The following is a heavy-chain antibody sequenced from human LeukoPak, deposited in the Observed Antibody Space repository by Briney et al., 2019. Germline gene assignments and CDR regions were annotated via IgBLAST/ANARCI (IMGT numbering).Heavy chain of an antibody. Sequence: GGSLRLSCSASGFTFSSYAMHWVRQAPGKGLEYVSAISSNGATTYYADSVKGRFTISRDNAKNSLYLQMNSLRAEDTAVYYCARDSAPLLSYYYGMDVWGQGTTVTVSS. J-gene: IGHJ6*02. D-gene: IGHD3-16*02. CDR3: ARDSAPLLSYYYGMDV. CDR1: GFTFSSYA. CDR2: ISSNGATT. V-gene: IGHV3-64*04.